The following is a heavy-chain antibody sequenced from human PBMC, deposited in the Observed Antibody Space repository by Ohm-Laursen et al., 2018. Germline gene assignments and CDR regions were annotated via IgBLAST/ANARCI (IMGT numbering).Heavy chain of an antibody. V-gene: IGHV3-23*01. Sequence: GQTLSLTCAASGFTFTGYAMSWVRQAPGQGLEWVSSISGSGGSTYYADSVKGRFTISRDNSKNTLYLQMNSLRVEDTALYYCAKGGSGWYQDFDYWGQGTLVTVSS. CDR2: ISGSGGST. CDR1: GFTFTGYA. CDR3: AKGGSGWYQDFDY. J-gene: IGHJ4*02. D-gene: IGHD6-19*01.